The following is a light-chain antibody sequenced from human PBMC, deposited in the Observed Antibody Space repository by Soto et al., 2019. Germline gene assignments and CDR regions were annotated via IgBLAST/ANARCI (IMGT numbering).Light chain of an antibody. V-gene: IGKV3-15*01. CDR2: AAS. J-gene: IGKJ1*01. Sequence: ETVMTQSPVTLSVSPGDTATLSFRSSQRVSSHLAWYQQKPGQAPRPLIYAASTRATGIPVRFSGSGSETEFTLTIRSLQSEDFALYYCHQYNNWPWTFGQGTKVDIK. CDR3: HQYNNWPWT. CDR1: QRVSSH.